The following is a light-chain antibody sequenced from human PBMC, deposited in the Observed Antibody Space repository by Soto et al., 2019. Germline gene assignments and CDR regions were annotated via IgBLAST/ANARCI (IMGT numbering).Light chain of an antibody. Sequence: QSALTQPRSVSASPGQSVTISCTGGSSDDGGYNYVSWYQQHPGKAPKLVIYDVSKRPSGLPDRFSGSKSGNTASLTISGLQAEDEADYYCCSYATQYTYVFGTGTKLTVL. V-gene: IGLV2-11*01. CDR3: CSYATQYTYV. CDR1: SSDDGGYNY. J-gene: IGLJ1*01. CDR2: DVS.